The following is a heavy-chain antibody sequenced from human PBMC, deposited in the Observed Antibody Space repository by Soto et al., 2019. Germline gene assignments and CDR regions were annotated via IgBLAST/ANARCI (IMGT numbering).Heavy chain of an antibody. V-gene: IGHV3-66*01. CDR2: IYSGGST. CDR3: ARDPTHRQWLST. Sequence: GGSLRLSCAASGFTVSSNYITWVRQAPGKGLEWVSVIYSGGSTYYADSVKGRFTISRDNSKNTVYLQMNSLRAEDTAVYYCARDPTHRQWLSTWGQGTPVTVSS. D-gene: IGHD6-19*01. CDR1: GFTVSSNY. J-gene: IGHJ5*02.